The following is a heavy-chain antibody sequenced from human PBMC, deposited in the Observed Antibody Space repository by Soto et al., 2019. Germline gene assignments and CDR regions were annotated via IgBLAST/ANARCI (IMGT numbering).Heavy chain of an antibody. CDR2: IYYSGST. CDR3: AGTVIAAAGSGATGYYYYGMDV. J-gene: IGHJ6*02. V-gene: IGHV4-31*03. CDR1: CGSISSGGYY. D-gene: IGHD6-13*01. Sequence: SETLSLTCTVSCGSISSGGYYWSWIRQHPGKGLEWIGYIYYSGSTYYNPSLKSRVTISVDTSKNQFSLKLSSVTAADTAVYYCAGTVIAAAGSGATGYYYYGMDVWGQGTTVTVSS.